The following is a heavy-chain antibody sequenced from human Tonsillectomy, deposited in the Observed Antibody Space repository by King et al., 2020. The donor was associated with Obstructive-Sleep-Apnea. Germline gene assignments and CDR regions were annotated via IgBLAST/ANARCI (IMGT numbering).Heavy chain of an antibody. CDR1: GGSISSGGYY. D-gene: IGHD6-6*01. V-gene: IGHV4-31*03. J-gene: IGHJ6*02. Sequence: QLQESGPGLVKPSETLSLTCTVSGGSISSGGYYWSWIRQHPGKGLEWIGYIYYSGSTYYNPSLKSRVTISVDTSKNQFSLKLSSVTAADPAVYYCARCQGSDYYYGMDVWGQGTTVTVSS. CDR3: ARCQGSDYYYGMDV. CDR2: IYYSGST.